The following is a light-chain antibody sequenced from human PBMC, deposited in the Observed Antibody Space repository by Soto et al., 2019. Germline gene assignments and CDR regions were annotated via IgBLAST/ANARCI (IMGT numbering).Light chain of an antibody. V-gene: IGKV3-15*01. J-gene: IGKJ1*01. Sequence: EIVMTQSPATLSVSPGEGATLSCRASQSVGSNLAWYLQIPGQAPRLVMYAGSTRDSGVPARFSGRGSGTEFTLAISSLQSEDFAEYYCQQCNDLPRTFGHGTKVEIK. CDR3: QQCNDLPRT. CDR2: AGS. CDR1: QSVGSN.